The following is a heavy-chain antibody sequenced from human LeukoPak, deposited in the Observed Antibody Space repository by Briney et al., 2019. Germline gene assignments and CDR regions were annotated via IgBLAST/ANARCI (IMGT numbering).Heavy chain of an antibody. D-gene: IGHD3-22*01. J-gene: IGHJ4*02. CDR3: ASSYDSSGKDY. V-gene: IGHV4-38-2*02. Sequence: SETLPLTCTVSGYSIRSGYYWGWVRQPPGKGLEWIGSIYHSGSTYYSPSLKSRVTISVDTSKNQFSLKLRSVTAADTAVYYCASSYDSSGKDYWGQGILVTVSS. CDR2: IYHSGST. CDR1: GYSIRSGYY.